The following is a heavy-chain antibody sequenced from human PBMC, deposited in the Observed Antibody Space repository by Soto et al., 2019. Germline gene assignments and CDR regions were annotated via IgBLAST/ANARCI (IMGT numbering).Heavy chain of an antibody. CDR3: ARAGVAMATMGNY. Sequence: QGQLVQSGAEVKKPGSSVQVSCKASGGTFSSYAISWVRHAPGQGLEWMGGIIPIFGTANYAHKIQGRVTITADESTSTAYMELSSLRSEDTAVYYCARAGVAMATMGNYWGQGTLVTVSS. J-gene: IGHJ4*02. D-gene: IGHD5-12*01. V-gene: IGHV1-69*12. CDR2: IIPIFGTA. CDR1: GGTFSSYA.